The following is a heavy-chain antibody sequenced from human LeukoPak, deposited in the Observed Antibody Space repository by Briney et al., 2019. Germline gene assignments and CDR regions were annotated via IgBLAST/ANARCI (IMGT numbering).Heavy chain of an antibody. Sequence: SETLSLTCTVSGGSISSGSYYWSWLRQPAGKGLEWIGRIYTSGSTNYNPSLKSRVTISVDTSKNQFSLKLSSVTAADTAVYYCARDMRLRGSYYYYMDVWGKGTTVTVSS. D-gene: IGHD2-2*01. J-gene: IGHJ6*03. CDR2: IYTSGST. V-gene: IGHV4-61*02. CDR1: GGSISSGSYY. CDR3: ARDMRLRGSYYYYMDV.